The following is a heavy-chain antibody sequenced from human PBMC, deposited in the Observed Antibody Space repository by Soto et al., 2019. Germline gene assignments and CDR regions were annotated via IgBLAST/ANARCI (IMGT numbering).Heavy chain of an antibody. J-gene: IGHJ6*02. CDR3: ARAVSGRLVVAATEYYYYYGMDV. D-gene: IGHD2-15*01. V-gene: IGHV3-20*04. CDR1: GFTFDDYG. CDR2: INWNGGST. Sequence: GGSLRLSCAASGFTFDDYGMSWVRQAPGKGLEWVSGINWNGGSTGYADSVKGRFTISRDNAKNSLYLQMNSLRAEDTALYYCARAVSGRLVVAATEYYYYYGMDVWGQGTTVTVSS.